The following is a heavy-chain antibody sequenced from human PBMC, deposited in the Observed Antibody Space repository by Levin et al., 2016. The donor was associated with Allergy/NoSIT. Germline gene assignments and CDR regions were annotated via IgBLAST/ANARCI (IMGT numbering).Heavy chain of an antibody. CDR3: ARVGISPWGYYPLYFDY. D-gene: IGHD3-3*01. V-gene: IGHV4-59*01. Sequence: SETLSLTCTVSGDSISSYYWSWIRQPPGKGLEWIGYIYYSGSTNYNPSLKSRVTISVDTSKNQFSLKLGSATAADTAVYYCARVGISPWGYYPLYFDYWGQGTLVTVSS. CDR1: GDSISSYY. CDR2: IYYSGST. J-gene: IGHJ4*02.